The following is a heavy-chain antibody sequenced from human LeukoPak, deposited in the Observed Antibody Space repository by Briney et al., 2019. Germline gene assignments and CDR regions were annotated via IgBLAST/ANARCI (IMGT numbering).Heavy chain of an antibody. CDR1: GYTFTSYD. Sequence: ASVKVSCKASGYTFTSYDINWVRQATGQGLEWTGWMNPNSGNTGYAQKFQGRVTMTRNTSISTAYMELSSLRSEDTAVYYCARATYYDSSGYYYRFFDYWGQGTLVTVSS. CDR2: MNPNSGNT. CDR3: ARATYYDSSGYYYRFFDY. V-gene: IGHV1-8*01. J-gene: IGHJ4*02. D-gene: IGHD3-22*01.